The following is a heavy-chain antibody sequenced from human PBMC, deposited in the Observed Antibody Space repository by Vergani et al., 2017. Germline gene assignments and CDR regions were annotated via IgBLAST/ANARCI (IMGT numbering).Heavy chain of an antibody. CDR1: GGSISSYY. J-gene: IGHJ6*03. Sequence: QVQLQESGPGLVKPSETLSLTCTVSGGSISSYYWSWIRQPPGKGLEWIGYIYYSGSTNYNPSLKSRVTISVDTSKNQFSLKLSSVTAADTAVYYCERISYDDVWGSYRPYYYDYMDVWGKGTTVTFSS. V-gene: IGHV4-59*01. CDR3: ERISYDDVWGSYRPYYYDYMDV. D-gene: IGHD3-16*02. CDR2: IYYSGST.